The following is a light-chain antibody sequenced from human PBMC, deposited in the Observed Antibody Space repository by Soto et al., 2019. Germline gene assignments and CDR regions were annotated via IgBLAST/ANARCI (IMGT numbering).Light chain of an antibody. CDR2: DTY. Sequence: EFVLTQSPGTLSLSHREGATLSCRASQSFRSLFAWYQQKPGQAPRLLIYDTYYRATGIPARFSGSGSGTDFALTISGLEPEDSAVYYCQQRPMWPITFGQGTRLDIK. J-gene: IGKJ5*01. CDR1: QSFRSL. V-gene: IGKV3-11*01. CDR3: QQRPMWPIT.